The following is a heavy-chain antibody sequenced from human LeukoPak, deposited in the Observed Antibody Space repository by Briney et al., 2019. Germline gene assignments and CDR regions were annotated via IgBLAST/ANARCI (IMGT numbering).Heavy chain of an antibody. CDR3: ARVARYCSSTSCYPFWFDP. Sequence: SETLSLTCTVSGRSISSGDYYWSCIRQPPGKGLERTGSIHYSGSTYYNPSLTSRVPIAVDTSKNQFSLKLSSVTAADTAVYYCARVARYCSSTSCYPFWFDPWGQGTLVTVSS. CDR2: IHYSGST. V-gene: IGHV4-30-4*08. D-gene: IGHD2-2*01. J-gene: IGHJ5*02. CDR1: GRSISSGDYY.